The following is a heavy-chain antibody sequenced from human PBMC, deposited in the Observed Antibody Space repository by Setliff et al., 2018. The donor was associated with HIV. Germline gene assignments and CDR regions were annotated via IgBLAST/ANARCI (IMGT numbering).Heavy chain of an antibody. CDR1: GYTFTSYA. D-gene: IGHD1-1*01. Sequence: ASVKVSCKASGYTFTSYAMNWVRQAPGQGLEWMGWITPMFGTLNFAQKFQGRVAITTDESTSTAYMELNSLRSEDTAVYYCRVSELPTGGTSTSFDYWGQGTLVTVSS. V-gene: IGHV1-69*05. CDR2: ITPMFGTL. CDR3: RVSELPTGGTSTSFDY. J-gene: IGHJ4*02.